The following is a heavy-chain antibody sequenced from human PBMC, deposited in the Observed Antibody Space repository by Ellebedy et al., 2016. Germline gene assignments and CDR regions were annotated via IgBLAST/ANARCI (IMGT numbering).Heavy chain of an antibody. V-gene: IGHV3-53*04. D-gene: IGHD5-24*01. CDR1: GFTVSSDY. Sequence: GESLKISCAASGFTVSSDYMSWVRQAPGKGLEWVSVIYSGADTYYADSVKGRFTISRHNSRNTLYLQMNSLRSEDTAVYYCARGLAVAMATVCDPWGQGTLVTVSS. CDR2: IYSGADT. CDR3: ARGLAVAMATVCDP. J-gene: IGHJ5*02.